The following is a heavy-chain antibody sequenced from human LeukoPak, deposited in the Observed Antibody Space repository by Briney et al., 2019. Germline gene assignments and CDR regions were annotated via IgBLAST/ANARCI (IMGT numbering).Heavy chain of an antibody. V-gene: IGHV4-59*01. J-gene: IGHJ4*02. Sequence: SETLSLTCTVSGGSISIYYWSWIRQPPGKGLEWIGYIYYSGSTNYNPSLKSRVTISVDTSKNQFSLKLSSVTAADTAVYYCASLREVAWQQLIYWGQGTLVTVSS. D-gene: IGHD6-13*01. CDR1: GGSISIYY. CDR3: ASLREVAWQQLIY. CDR2: IYYSGST.